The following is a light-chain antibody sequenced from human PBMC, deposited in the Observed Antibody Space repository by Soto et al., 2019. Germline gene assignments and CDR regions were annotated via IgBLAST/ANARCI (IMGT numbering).Light chain of an antibody. J-gene: IGKJ5*01. CDR2: GAS. Sequence: EIVFTQSPGTLSLSPGERATLSCRASQSVSSSYLACYQQKPGQAPRLLIYGASRRATGIRDRFSGSGSGTDFTLTISRLEPEDFAVYYCQQYGSSPPITFGQGTRLETK. CDR3: QQYGSSPPIT. V-gene: IGKV3-20*01. CDR1: QSVSSSY.